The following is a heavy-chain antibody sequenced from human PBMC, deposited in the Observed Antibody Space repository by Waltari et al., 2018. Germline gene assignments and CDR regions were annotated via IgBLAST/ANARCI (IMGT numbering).Heavy chain of an antibody. CDR1: GGSLSNSY. Sequence: QVQLQESGPGLVKPSEHLSLTCTVSGGSLSNSYWSWIRQPPGKGLEWIGYIFYNGNTNYNPSLKSRVTIELDTSKNRFSLKLDSVTSADTAIYYCARSFSGTTIDFWGQGALVTVSS. D-gene: IGHD1-1*01. V-gene: IGHV4-59*08. CDR2: IFYNGNT. CDR3: ARSFSGTTIDF. J-gene: IGHJ4*02.